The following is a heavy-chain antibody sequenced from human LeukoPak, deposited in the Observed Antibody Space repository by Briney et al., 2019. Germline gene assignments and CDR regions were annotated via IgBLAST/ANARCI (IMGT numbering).Heavy chain of an antibody. CDR2: ISYDGSNK. J-gene: IGHJ6*04. V-gene: IGHV3-30*04. Sequence: GRSLRLSCAASGFTFSSYAMHWVRQAPGKGLEWVAVISYDGSNKYYADSVKGRFTISRDNSKNTLYLQMNSLRAEDTAVYYCAREPRPPNYDILTGYSYYYYGMDVWGKGTTVTVSS. D-gene: IGHD3-9*01. CDR1: GFTFSSYA. CDR3: AREPRPPNYDILTGYSYYYYGMDV.